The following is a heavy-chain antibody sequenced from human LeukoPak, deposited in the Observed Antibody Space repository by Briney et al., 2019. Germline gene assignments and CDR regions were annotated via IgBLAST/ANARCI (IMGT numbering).Heavy chain of an antibody. V-gene: IGHV4-30-4*01. D-gene: IGHD6-19*01. CDR2: IYYSGST. CDR1: GGSISSGDYY. J-gene: IGHJ6*02. CDR3: ARDSPRYSSGWYYYYYYGMDV. Sequence: TLSLTCTVSGGSISSGDYYWSWIRQPPGKGLEWIGYIYYSGSTYYNPSLKSRVTISVDTSKNQFSLKLSSVTAADTAVYYCARDSPRYSSGWYYYYYYGMDVWGQGTTVTVSS.